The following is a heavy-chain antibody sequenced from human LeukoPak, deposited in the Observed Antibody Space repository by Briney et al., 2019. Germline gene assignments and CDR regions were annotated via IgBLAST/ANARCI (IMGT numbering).Heavy chain of an antibody. CDR3: AKGRGYCTGGSCYSDY. Sequence: GGSLRLSCTASGFTFSNYAMSWVRQAPGKGLEWVSTISGSDGSTYYADSVKGRFTISRDNSKNTLYLQMNSLRVGDTAIYYCAKGRGYCTGGSCYSDYWGQGTLVTVSS. CDR2: ISGSDGST. V-gene: IGHV3-23*01. J-gene: IGHJ4*02. D-gene: IGHD2-15*01. CDR1: GFTFSNYA.